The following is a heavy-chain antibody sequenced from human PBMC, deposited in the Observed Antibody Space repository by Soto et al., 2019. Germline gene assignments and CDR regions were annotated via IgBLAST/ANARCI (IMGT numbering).Heavy chain of an antibody. CDR1: GFAFSSYG. CDR3: VSNRGYGQASAPNP. J-gene: IGHJ5*02. D-gene: IGHD1-1*01. V-gene: IGHV3-30*03. CDR2: ISYDGSLQ. Sequence: QAQLVESGGGVVQPGRSLRLSCAASGFAFSSYGMHWVRQAPGTGLEWVAVISYDGSLQHYADSVKGRFTISRDNSKNMLLPKTRTLEAKDPAGYYGVSNRGYGQASAPNPWGQGPLVSVS.